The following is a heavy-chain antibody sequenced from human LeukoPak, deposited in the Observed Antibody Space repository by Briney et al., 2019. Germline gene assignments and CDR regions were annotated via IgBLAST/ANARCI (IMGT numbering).Heavy chain of an antibody. J-gene: IGHJ4*02. CDR1: GGSFSGYY. Sequence: SETLSLTCAVYGGSFSGYYWSWIRQPPGKGLEWIGEINHSGSTNYNPSLKSRVTISVDTSKNQFSLKLSSVTAADTAVYYCARTAYCSGGSCYNFDYWGQGTLVTVSS. D-gene: IGHD2-15*01. V-gene: IGHV4-34*01. CDR3: ARTAYCSGGSCYNFDY. CDR2: INHSGST.